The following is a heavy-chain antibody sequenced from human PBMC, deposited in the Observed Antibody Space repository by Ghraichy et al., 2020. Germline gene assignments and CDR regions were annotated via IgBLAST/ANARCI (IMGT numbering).Heavy chain of an antibody. CDR1: GYTFTSYD. CDR2: MNPNSGNT. V-gene: IGHV1-8*01. J-gene: IGHJ4*02. CDR3: ARGEQRFLEWLRRVSRPRYFDY. Sequence: ASVKVSCKASGYTFTSYDINWVRQATGQGLEWMGWMNPNSGNTGYAQKFQGRVTMTRNTSISTAYMELSSLRSEDTAVYYCARGEQRFLEWLRRVSRPRYFDYWGQGTLVTVSS. D-gene: IGHD3-3*01.